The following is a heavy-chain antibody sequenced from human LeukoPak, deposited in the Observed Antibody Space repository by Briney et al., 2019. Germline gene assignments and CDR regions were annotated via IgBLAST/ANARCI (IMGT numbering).Heavy chain of an antibody. J-gene: IGHJ3*02. D-gene: IGHD4-17*01. Sequence: SGTLSLTCAVSDDSFSSRYWTWIRQPPGKGLEWIGYISYIGSTNYNPSLKSRVTISIDTSKNQFSLKLSSVTAADTAVYYCARDLVTVTKGFDIWGQGTMVSVSS. V-gene: IGHV4-59*11. CDR3: ARDLVTVTKGFDI. CDR2: ISYIGST. CDR1: DDSFSSRY.